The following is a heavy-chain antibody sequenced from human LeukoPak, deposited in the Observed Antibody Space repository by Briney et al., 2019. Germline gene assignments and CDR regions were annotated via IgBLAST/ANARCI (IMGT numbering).Heavy chain of an antibody. J-gene: IGHJ4*02. Sequence: ASVKVSCKASGYTFTSYDINWVRQATGQGLEWMGWMNPNSGNTGYAQKFQGRVTMTRNTSISTAYMELSSLRSEDTAVYYCARGRRFYCSSTSCYGFYNFGFGYWGQGTLVTVSS. CDR3: ARGRRFYCSSTSCYGFYNFGFGY. V-gene: IGHV1-8*01. CDR2: MNPNSGNT. CDR1: GYTFTSYD. D-gene: IGHD2-2*01.